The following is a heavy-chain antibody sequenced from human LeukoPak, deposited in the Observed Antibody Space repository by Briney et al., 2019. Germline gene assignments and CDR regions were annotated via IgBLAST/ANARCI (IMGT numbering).Heavy chain of an antibody. CDR3: AKDRYSYGSYYFDY. V-gene: IGHV3-30*18. CDR1: GFTFSSYE. J-gene: IGHJ4*02. D-gene: IGHD5-18*01. Sequence: GGSLRLSCAASGFTFSSYEMNWVRQAPGKRLEWVAVISNDGSNKYYADSVKGRFTISRDNSKNTLYLQMNSLRAEDTAVYYCAKDRYSYGSYYFDYWGQGTLVTVSS. CDR2: ISNDGSNK.